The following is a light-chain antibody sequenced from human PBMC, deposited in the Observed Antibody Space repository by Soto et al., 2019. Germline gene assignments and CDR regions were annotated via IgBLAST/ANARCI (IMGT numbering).Light chain of an antibody. V-gene: IGKV3D-15*01. CDR1: QSVSSN. CDR3: QQYNFWPPWT. J-gene: IGKJ1*01. CDR2: DAS. Sequence: EIVMTQSPATLSVSPGERATLSCRASQSVSSNLAWYQQKPGQAPRLLIYDASNRATGIPARFSGSGSGTEFTLTISSLQSEDFAVYFCQQYNFWPPWTFGQGTKV.